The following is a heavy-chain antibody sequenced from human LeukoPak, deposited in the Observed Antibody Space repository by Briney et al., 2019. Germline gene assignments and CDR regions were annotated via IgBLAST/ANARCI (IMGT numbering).Heavy chain of an antibody. J-gene: IGHJ4*02. D-gene: IGHD6-19*01. CDR3: AKGGIAVAGTFPILLFDY. CDR2: ISGSGGST. Sequence: PGGSLRLSCAASGFTFGSYAMSWVRQAPGKGLEWVSAISGSGGSTYYADSVKGRFTISRDNSKNTLYLRMNSLRAEDTAVYYCAKGGIAVAGTFPILLFDYWGQGTLVTVSS. V-gene: IGHV3-23*01. CDR1: GFTFGSYA.